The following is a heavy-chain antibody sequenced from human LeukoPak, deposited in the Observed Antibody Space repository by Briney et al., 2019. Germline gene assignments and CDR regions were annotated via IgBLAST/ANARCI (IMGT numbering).Heavy chain of an antibody. V-gene: IGHV3-7*01. CDR3: ARDCGREGFDY. J-gene: IGHJ4*02. CDR1: GFTFNNYW. CDR2: IKQDGSEK. Sequence: GGSLRLSCAASGFTFNNYWMSWVRQAPGKGLEWVANIKQDGSEKYYVDSVKGRFTISRDNAKNSLYLQMNSLRAEDTAVYYCARDCGREGFDYWGQGTLVTVSS.